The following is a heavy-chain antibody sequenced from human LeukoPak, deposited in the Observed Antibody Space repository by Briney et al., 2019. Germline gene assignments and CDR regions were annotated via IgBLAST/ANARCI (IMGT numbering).Heavy chain of an antibody. CDR3: AARSGATNVHV. D-gene: IGHD1-26*01. V-gene: IGHV3-74*01. CDR2: INSDGTTT. Sequence: GGSLRLSWAASGXTFSSHWVHWVRQAPGEGLVWLSRINSDGTTTNYADSVKGRFTISRDNAKNTLYLQMNSLRAEDTAVYYCAARSGATNVHVWGQGTTVTVSS. J-gene: IGHJ6*02. CDR1: GXTFSSHW.